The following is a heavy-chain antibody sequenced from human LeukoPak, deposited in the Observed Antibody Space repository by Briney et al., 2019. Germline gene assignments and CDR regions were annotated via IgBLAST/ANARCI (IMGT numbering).Heavy chain of an antibody. J-gene: IGHJ4*02. CDR1: GFTFSSYG. V-gene: IGHV3-30*03. CDR2: ISYDGSNK. CDR3: ARDLAFEQPGYYFDY. D-gene: IGHD3-16*01. Sequence: GGSLRLSCAASGFTFSSYGMHWVRQAPGKGLEWVAVISYDGSNKYYADSVKGRFTISRDNAKNSLYLQMNSLRAEDTAVYYCARDLAFEQPGYYFDYWGQGTLVTVSS.